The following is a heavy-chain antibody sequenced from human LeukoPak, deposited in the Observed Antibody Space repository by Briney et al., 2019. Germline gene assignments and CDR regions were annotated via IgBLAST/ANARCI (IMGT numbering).Heavy chain of an antibody. V-gene: IGHV1-2*02. Sequence: ASVKVSCKASGYTLTGYYIHWVRQAPGQGLEWMGWINPKSDSTNYAQKFQGGVTMTRDTSINTAYMELSRLRSDDTAIYYCARTFGGIIVLPYIWGQGTLVTVSS. CDR2: INPKSDST. D-gene: IGHD3-16*02. J-gene: IGHJ4*02. CDR1: GYTLTGYY. CDR3: ARTFGGIIVLPYI.